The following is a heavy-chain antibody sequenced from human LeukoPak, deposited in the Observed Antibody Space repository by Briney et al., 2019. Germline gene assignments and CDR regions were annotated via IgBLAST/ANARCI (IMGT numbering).Heavy chain of an antibody. CDR3: ARSRHSYDSSGFPHY. V-gene: IGHV3-20*04. Sequence: GGSLRLSCAASGFTFDDYSMTWVRQAPGKGLEWVSGINWNGGSTGYADSVKGRFTISRDNAKNSLYLQMNSLRAEDTALYYCARSRHSYDSSGFPHYWGHGTLVTVSS. D-gene: IGHD3-22*01. CDR1: GFTFDDYS. CDR2: INWNGGST. J-gene: IGHJ4*01.